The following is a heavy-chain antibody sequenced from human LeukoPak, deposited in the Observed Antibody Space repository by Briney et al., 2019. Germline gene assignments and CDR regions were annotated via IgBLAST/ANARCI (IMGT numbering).Heavy chain of an antibody. V-gene: IGHV3-72*01. D-gene: IGHD1-14*01. J-gene: IGHJ6*03. CDR2: SRNKVNSYTT. CDR3: ARASITYYYYYYMGV. CDR1: GFTFSDHY. Sequence: HPGGSLRLSCAASGFTFSDHYMDWVRQAPGKGLEWVGRSRNKVNSYTTEYAASVKGRFTISRDDSKNSLYLQMNSLKTEDTAVYYCARASITYYYYYYMGVWGKGTTVTVSS.